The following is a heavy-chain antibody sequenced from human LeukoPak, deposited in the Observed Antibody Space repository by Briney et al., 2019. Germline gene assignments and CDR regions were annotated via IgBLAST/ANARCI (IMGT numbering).Heavy chain of an antibody. CDR2: ISSSSSYI. CDR1: GFTFSSYS. Sequence: GGSLRLSCAASGFTFSSYSMNWVRQAPGKGLEWVSSISSSSSYIYYADSVKGRFTISRDNAKNSLYLQMNSLRAEGTAVYYCARLTGDYYYYYMDVWGKGTTVTVSS. CDR3: ARLTGDYYYYYMDV. V-gene: IGHV3-21*01. D-gene: IGHD1-20*01. J-gene: IGHJ6*03.